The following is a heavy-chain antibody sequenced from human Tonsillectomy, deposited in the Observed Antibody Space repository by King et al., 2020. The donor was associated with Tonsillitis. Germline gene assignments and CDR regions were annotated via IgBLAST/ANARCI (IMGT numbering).Heavy chain of an antibody. J-gene: IGHJ4*02. CDR1: GFTFSSYA. Sequence: VQLVESGGGLVQPGGSLRLSCAASGFTFSSYAMSWVRQAPGKGLEWVSAISGRGGSRYYADSVKGRFTISRDNSKNTLYLQVNSLRAEDTAVYYCAKIPYYDRSSYFYFDYWGQGTLVTVSS. CDR2: ISGRGGSR. V-gene: IGHV3-23*04. D-gene: IGHD3-22*01. CDR3: AKIPYYDRSSYFYFDY.